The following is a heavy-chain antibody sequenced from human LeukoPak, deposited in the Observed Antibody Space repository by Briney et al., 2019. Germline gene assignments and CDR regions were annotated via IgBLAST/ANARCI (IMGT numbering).Heavy chain of an antibody. CDR2: IYYSGSI. D-gene: IGHD1-7*01. J-gene: IGHJ4*02. V-gene: IGHV4-39*07. CDR3: ARYSWNYAHGDY. Sequence: SETLSLTCTVSGGSISSSSYYWGWIRQPPGKGLEWIGSIYYSGSIYYSPSLKSRVTISVDTSKNQFSLKLTSVTAADTAVYYCARYSWNYAHGDYWGQGTLVTVSS. CDR1: GGSISSSSYY.